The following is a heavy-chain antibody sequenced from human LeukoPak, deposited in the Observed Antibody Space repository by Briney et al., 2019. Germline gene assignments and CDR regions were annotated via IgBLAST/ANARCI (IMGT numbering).Heavy chain of an antibody. J-gene: IGHJ4*02. V-gene: IGHV3-23*01. CDR2: IRGSGTVT. CDR3: AKSLDYDGGVLWALPQY. CDR1: GFTFTSYA. D-gene: IGHD3-22*01. Sequence: PGGSLRLSCAASGFTFTSYAMSWVRQPPGKGLEWVSVIRGSGTVTYFADSVKGRFTVSRDNSKNTLYLQMSSLRAEDTAIYYRAKSLDYDGGVLWALPQYWGQGTLVTVSS.